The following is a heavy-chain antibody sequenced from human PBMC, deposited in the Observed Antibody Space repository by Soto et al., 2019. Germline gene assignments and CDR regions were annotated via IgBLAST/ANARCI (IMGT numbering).Heavy chain of an antibody. J-gene: IGHJ4*02. Sequence: GGSLRLSCAASGFTFSDYGMHWVRQAPGKGLEWVAVISYDGSSTYYADSVKGRLIVSRDNSKNTLFLQMNSLRPKDTAVYYCAKGWATWLNWGQGTLVTISS. D-gene: IGHD3-9*01. CDR1: GFTFSDYG. CDR2: ISYDGSST. CDR3: AKGWATWLN. V-gene: IGHV3-30*18.